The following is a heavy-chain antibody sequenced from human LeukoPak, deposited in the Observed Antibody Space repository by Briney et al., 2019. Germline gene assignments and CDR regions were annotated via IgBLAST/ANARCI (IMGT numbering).Heavy chain of an antibody. V-gene: IGHV4-61*02. CDR1: GGSITSGNFY. D-gene: IGHD1-26*01. CDR3: ARAVGSSESNWFDP. CDR2: IYSTGST. J-gene: IGHJ5*02. Sequence: PSETLSLTCTVSGGSITSGNFYWSWIRQSAGKGLEWIGRIYSTGSTNYNPSLKSRVTISVDRSKNQFSLMLKSVTAADTAVYYCARAVGSSESNWFDPWGQGTQATASS.